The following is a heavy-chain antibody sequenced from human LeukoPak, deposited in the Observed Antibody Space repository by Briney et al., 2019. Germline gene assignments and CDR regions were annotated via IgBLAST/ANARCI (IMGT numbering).Heavy chain of an antibody. CDR3: IATAFNDAFDI. CDR2: IKSETDGGTT. CDR1: GDSFSTDW. D-gene: IGHD2-21*02. Sequence: PGGSLRHSCEASGDSFSTDWMSGVRQAPGKGLEWVGRIKSETDGGTTDYAAPVKGRFTISRDDSKNTLYLRMNSLKTADTAVHYCIATAFNDAFDIWGQGTMVTVSS. V-gene: IGHV3-15*01. J-gene: IGHJ3*02.